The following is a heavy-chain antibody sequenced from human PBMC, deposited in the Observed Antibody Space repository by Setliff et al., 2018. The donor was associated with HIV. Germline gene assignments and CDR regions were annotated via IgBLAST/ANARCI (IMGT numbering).Heavy chain of an antibody. CDR3: AGGRYFRDIRDSRFDF. CDR1: GVSITTDGYY. J-gene: IGHJ4*02. V-gene: IGHV4-31*03. CDR2: MYHSGST. Sequence: SETLSLTCSVSGVSITTDGYYWSWIRHYPGKGLKWIGYMYHSGSTYYNASLASRLIMSLDPSKNQFSLKLNSMTAADTAMYYCAGGRYFRDIRDSRFDFWGQGMLVTVS. D-gene: IGHD3-9*01.